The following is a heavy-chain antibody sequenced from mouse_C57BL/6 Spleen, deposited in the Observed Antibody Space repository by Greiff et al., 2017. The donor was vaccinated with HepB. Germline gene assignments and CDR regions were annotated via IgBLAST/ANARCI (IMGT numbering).Heavy chain of an antibody. Sequence: EVQLQQSGPELVKPGASVKISCKASGYTFTDYYMNWVKQSNGKSLEWIGDINPNNGGTSYNQKFKGKATLTVDKSSSTAYMELRSLTSEDSAVYYCAKHHSNYGEGFDYWGQGTTLTVSS. CDR2: INPNNGGT. CDR1: GYTFTDYY. D-gene: IGHD2-5*01. V-gene: IGHV1-26*01. CDR3: AKHHSNYGEGFDY. J-gene: IGHJ2*01.